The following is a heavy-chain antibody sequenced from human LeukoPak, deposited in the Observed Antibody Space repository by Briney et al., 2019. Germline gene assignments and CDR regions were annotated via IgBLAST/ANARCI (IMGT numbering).Heavy chain of an antibody. CDR2: ISGLNGDT. Sequence: ASVKVSCKASGYSFHGYDLQWLRQAPGQRLEWMGWISGLNGDTRYSQKFQDRITLTRDTSASTGYMELTSLTSEDTAVYYCARSGLYSSSWRTSDFWGQGTLVTVSS. CDR3: ARSGLYSSSWRTSDF. D-gene: IGHD6-19*01. CDR1: GYSFHGYD. J-gene: IGHJ4*02. V-gene: IGHV1-3*01.